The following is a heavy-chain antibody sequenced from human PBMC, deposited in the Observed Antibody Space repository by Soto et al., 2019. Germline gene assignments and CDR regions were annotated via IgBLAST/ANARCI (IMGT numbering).Heavy chain of an antibody. J-gene: IGHJ3*01. CDR3: ARRGDCYDSSSDANDV. CDR2: INHSAST. Sequence: PSETLSLTCAVDGGSFSGDYWSWIRQPPGKGLEWLGEINHSASTNYNPSLKSRVTISVDTSKNQFSLKLTSVTAADTAVYYCARRGDCYDSSSDANDVGGQGTMVAVSS. V-gene: IGHV4-34*01. D-gene: IGHD3-22*01. CDR1: GGSFSGDY.